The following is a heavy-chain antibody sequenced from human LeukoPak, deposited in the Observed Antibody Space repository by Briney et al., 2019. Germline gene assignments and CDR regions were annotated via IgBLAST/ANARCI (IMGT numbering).Heavy chain of an antibody. Sequence: SETLSLTCTVSGGSISSCYWSWIRQPPGKGLEWIGYIYYSGSTNYNPSLKSRVTISVDTSKNQFSLKLSSVTAADTAVYYCASALYGSGTRIVDYWGQGTLVTVSS. D-gene: IGHD3-10*01. J-gene: IGHJ4*02. CDR2: IYYSGST. CDR1: GGSISSCY. CDR3: ASALYGSGTRIVDY. V-gene: IGHV4-59*08.